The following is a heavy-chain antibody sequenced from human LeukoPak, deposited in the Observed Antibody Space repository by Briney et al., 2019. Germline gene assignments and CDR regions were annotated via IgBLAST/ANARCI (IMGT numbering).Heavy chain of an antibody. CDR3: ARGLIYDSSGYYWFDP. V-gene: IGHV1-69*13. J-gene: IGHJ5*02. Sequence: GASVKVSCKASGGTFSSYAISWVRQAPGQGLEWMGGIIPIFGTANYAQKFQGRVTITADESTSTAYMELSSLRSEDTAVYYCARGLIYDSSGYYWFDPWGQGTLVTVSP. D-gene: IGHD3-22*01. CDR1: GGTFSSYA. CDR2: IIPIFGTA.